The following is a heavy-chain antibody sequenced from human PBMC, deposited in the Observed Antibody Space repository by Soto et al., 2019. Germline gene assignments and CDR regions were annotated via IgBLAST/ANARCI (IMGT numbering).Heavy chain of an antibody. CDR3: VKDDGGYPSTAPH. CDR2: ISGSGDRT. D-gene: IGHD3-22*01. Sequence: EVQLLESGGGLVQPGGSLRLSCAASGITISHYPMSWVRQAPGKGLDWVSGISGSGDRTYYADSAKGRFSISKDISKNSLSLQLDSLGVADTAVYFCVKDDGGYPSTAPHWGQGTLVTVSS. CDR1: GITISHYP. V-gene: IGHV3-23*01. J-gene: IGHJ4*02.